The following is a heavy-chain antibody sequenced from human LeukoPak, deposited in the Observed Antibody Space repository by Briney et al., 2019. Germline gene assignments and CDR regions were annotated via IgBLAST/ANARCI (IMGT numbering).Heavy chain of an antibody. J-gene: IGHJ4*02. CDR3: ATRITMVRGVIRDY. CDR1: GYTFTSYY. Sequence: ASVKVSCKASGYTFTSYYMHWVRQAPGQGLEWMGIINPSGGSTSYAQKFQGRVTMTEDTSTDTAYMELSSLRSEDTAVYYCATRITMVRGVIRDYWGQGTLVTVSS. CDR2: INPSGGST. D-gene: IGHD3-10*01. V-gene: IGHV1-46*01.